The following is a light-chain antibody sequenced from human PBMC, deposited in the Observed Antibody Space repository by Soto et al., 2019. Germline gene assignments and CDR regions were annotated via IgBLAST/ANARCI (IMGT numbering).Light chain of an antibody. J-gene: IGKJ4*01. Sequence: EVVLTQSPRTLSLSPGERATLSCRASETVTNSYLAWYQQKPGQAPRLVIYGASTRATGIPDRFGGSGSGTDFTLTISRLEPEDFAVYYCQQYGSSSLTFGGGTKVEIK. V-gene: IGKV3-20*01. CDR2: GAS. CDR3: QQYGSSSLT. CDR1: ETVTNSY.